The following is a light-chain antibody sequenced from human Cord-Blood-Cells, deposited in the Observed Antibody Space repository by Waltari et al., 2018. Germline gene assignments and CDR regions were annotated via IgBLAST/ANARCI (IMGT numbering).Light chain of an antibody. V-gene: IGKV3-11*01. CDR1: QSISSY. Sequence: ELLLPQAPATLSLSPGDRATLTCRASQSISSYLTWYQQKPGQAPRLLIYAASSRHTGIPSRFSGSGSGTDFTLTISSLEPEDFAAYYCQQRNSRPLTFGGGTKVEIK. CDR2: AAS. J-gene: IGKJ4*01. CDR3: QQRNSRPLT.